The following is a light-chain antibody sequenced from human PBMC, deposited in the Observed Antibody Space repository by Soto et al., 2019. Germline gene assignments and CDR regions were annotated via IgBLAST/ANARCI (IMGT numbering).Light chain of an antibody. CDR2: GAS. CDR1: QIVGGDD. J-gene: IGKJ5*01. Sequence: EILLTQSPCTLSLSPGERATLSCRASQIVGGDDLAWFQQRPGQAPRLVIYGASNRAAGIPERFSGSGSGTDFTLTVSRLEPEDFELYYCQQYHWAPDTFGQGTRLEIK. CDR3: QQYHWAPDT. V-gene: IGKV3-20*01.